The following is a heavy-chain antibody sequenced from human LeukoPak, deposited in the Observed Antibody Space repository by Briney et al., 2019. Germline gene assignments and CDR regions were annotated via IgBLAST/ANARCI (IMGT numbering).Heavy chain of an antibody. V-gene: IGHV5-51*01. Sequence: GESLKISCKGSGYSFTSYWIGLVRQMPGKGLEGMGIIYPGDSDTRYSQSFQGQVNISADKSISTAYLQWSSLKASDTAMYYCARHQGRAYYYYGTDVWGQGTTVTVSS. J-gene: IGHJ6*02. CDR2: IYPGDSDT. CDR3: ARHQGRAYYYYGTDV. CDR1: GYSFTSYW.